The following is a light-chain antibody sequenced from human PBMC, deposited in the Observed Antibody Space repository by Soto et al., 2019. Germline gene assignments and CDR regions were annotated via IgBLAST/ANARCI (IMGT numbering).Light chain of an antibody. CDR3: LQFNNWPPYT. J-gene: IGKJ2*01. V-gene: IGKV3-15*01. Sequence: EIVMTQSPATLSVSPGDRATLSCRASQSVSSSLAWYQHKPGQPPRLLIYGASTRATGIPARFSGSGSGTEFTLTISNLQPEDFAVYYCLQFNNWPPYTFGQGTQLEI. CDR2: GAS. CDR1: QSVSSS.